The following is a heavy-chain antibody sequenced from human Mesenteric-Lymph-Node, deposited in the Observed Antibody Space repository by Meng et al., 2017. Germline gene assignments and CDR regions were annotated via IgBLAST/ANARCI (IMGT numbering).Heavy chain of an antibody. D-gene: IGHD2-21*02. V-gene: IGHV6-1*01. CDR2: TYYRSKWYN. J-gene: IGHJ4*02. CDR1: GDSVSSNSPT. Sequence: QVQRHQPGPGLVKPSQTLSLTCAISGDSVSSNSPTWNWIRQSPSRGLEWLGRTYYRSKWYNDYAVSVKSRISINPDTSKNQFSLQLNSVTPEDTAVYYCSRQTASWAHFDYWGQGALVTVSS. CDR3: SRQTASWAHFDY.